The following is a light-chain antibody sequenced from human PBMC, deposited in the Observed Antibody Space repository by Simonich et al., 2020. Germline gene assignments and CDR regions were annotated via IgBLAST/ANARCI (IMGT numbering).Light chain of an antibody. CDR1: SSDVGCYNY. Sequence: QSPLTQPASVSGSPGQSITISCTGTSSDVGCYNYVSCYQQHPGKAPKLMIFDVSNRPSGVSNRFSGSKSGNTASLTISGLQAEDEADYYCSSYTSSSAWVFGGGTKLTVL. CDR2: DVS. V-gene: IGLV2-14*01. CDR3: SSYTSSSAWV. J-gene: IGLJ3*02.